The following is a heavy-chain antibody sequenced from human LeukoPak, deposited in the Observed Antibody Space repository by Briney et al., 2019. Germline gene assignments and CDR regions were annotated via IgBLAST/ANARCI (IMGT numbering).Heavy chain of an antibody. J-gene: IGHJ5*02. Sequence: ASVKVSFKASGYTFTSYYMHWVRQAPGQGLEWVGIINPSGGSTSYAQKFQGRVTMTRDMSTSTVYMELSSLRSEDTAVYYCARVRLDITMVRGVIFGEFDPWGQGTLVTVSS. CDR2: INPSGGST. CDR3: ARVRLDITMVRGVIFGEFDP. V-gene: IGHV1-46*01. D-gene: IGHD3-10*01. CDR1: GYTFTSYY.